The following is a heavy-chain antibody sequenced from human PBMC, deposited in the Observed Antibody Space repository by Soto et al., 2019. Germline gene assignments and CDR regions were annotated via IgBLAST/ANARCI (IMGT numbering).Heavy chain of an antibody. CDR2: ISYDGSSK. CDR3: AKDRQAYCSSTSCYVPIFDY. J-gene: IGHJ4*02. Sequence: ESGGGVVQPGRSLRLSCAASGFTFSTYGIHWVRQAPGKGLEWVAVISYDGSSKYYADSVKGRFTISRDNSKNTLYLQMNSLRAEDTAVYYCAKDRQAYCSSTSCYVPIFDYWGQGTLVTVSS. CDR1: GFTFSTYG. D-gene: IGHD2-2*01. V-gene: IGHV3-30*18.